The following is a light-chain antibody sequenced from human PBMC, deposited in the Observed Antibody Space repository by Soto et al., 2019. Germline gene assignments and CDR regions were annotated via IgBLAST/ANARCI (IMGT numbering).Light chain of an antibody. CDR1: QGISSY. V-gene: IGKV1-9*01. CDR2: AAS. Sequence: IQLTQSPSSLSASVGDRVTITCRASQGISSYLAWYQQKPGKAPKFLIYAASTLQRGVPSRFSGSGSGTDFTLTISSLRPEDFANYFCQQLNSYPPIFGQGTELEI. J-gene: IGKJ2*01. CDR3: QQLNSYPPI.